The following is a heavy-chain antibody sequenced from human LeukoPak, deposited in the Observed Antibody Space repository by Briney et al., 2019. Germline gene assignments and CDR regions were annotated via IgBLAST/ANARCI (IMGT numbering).Heavy chain of an antibody. CDR1: GFTFSSYS. CDR2: ISSSSSYI. Sequence: GGSLRLSCAASGFTFSSYSMNWVRQAPGKGLEWVSSISSSSSYIYYADSVKGRFTISRDNAKNSLYLQMNSLRAEDTAVYYCARVVTMVRGAADQHFDYWGQGTLVTVTS. CDR3: ARVVTMVRGAADQHFDY. J-gene: IGHJ4*02. D-gene: IGHD3-10*01. V-gene: IGHV3-21*01.